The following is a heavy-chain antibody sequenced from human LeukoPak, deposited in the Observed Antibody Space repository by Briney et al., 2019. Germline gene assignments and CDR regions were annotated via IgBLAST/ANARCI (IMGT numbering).Heavy chain of an antibody. J-gene: IGHJ4*02. CDR1: GYTFTHYT. D-gene: IGHD3-22*01. CDR3: ARDNDSSGYYFLGY. CDR2: INTNTGNP. V-gene: IGHV7-4-1*02. Sequence: ASVKVSCKASGYTFTHYTMNWVRQAPGQGLEWMGWINTNTGNPTYAQGFTGRFVFSLDTSVSTAYLQISSLKAEDTAVYYCARDNDSSGYYFLGYWGQGTLVTVSS.